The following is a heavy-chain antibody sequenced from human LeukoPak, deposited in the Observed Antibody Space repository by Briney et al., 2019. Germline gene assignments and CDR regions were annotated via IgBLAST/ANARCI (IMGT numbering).Heavy chain of an antibody. Sequence: GASVKVSCKVSGYTFTGYYMHWVRQAPGQGLEWMGWINPNSGGTNYAQKFQGRVTMTRDTSISTAYMELSRLRSDDTAVYFCASYDSSGYYYGAFDIWGQGTMVTVSS. V-gene: IGHV1-2*02. CDR3: ASYDSSGYYYGAFDI. CDR2: INPNSGGT. D-gene: IGHD3-22*01. CDR1: GYTFTGYY. J-gene: IGHJ3*02.